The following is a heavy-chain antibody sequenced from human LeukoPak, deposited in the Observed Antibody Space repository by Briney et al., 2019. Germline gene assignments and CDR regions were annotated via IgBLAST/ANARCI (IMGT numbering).Heavy chain of an antibody. V-gene: IGHV1-2*02. CDR1: GYTFTGYY. Sequence: ASVKVSCKASGYTFTGYYMHWVRQAPGQGLEWMGWINPNSGGTNYAQKFQGRVTMTRDTSISTAYMELSRLRSDDTAVYYCARVKRAVAGTQKSFDYWGQGTLVTVSS. J-gene: IGHJ4*02. CDR2: INPNSGGT. D-gene: IGHD6-19*01. CDR3: ARVKRAVAGTQKSFDY.